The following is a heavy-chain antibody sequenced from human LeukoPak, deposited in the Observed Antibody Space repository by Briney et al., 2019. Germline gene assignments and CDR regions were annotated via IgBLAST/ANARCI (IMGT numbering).Heavy chain of an antibody. Sequence: GASVKVSCKASGGTFSSYGISWVRQAPGQGLEWMGWISAYNGNTNYAQKLQGRVTMTTDTSTSTAYMELRSLRSDDTAVYYCAREGSGWYSGYYYMDVWGKGTTVTVSS. D-gene: IGHD6-19*01. V-gene: IGHV1-18*01. CDR2: ISAYNGNT. J-gene: IGHJ6*03. CDR3: AREGSGWYSGYYYMDV. CDR1: GGTFSSYG.